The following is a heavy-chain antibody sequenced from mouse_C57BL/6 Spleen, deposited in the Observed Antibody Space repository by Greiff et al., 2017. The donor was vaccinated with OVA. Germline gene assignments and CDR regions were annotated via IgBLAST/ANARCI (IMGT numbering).Heavy chain of an antibody. CDR1: GYAFSSSW. Sequence: LQESGPELVKPGASVKISCKASGYAFSSSWMNWVKQRPGKGLEWIGRIYPGDGDTNYNGKFKGKATLTADKSSSTAYMQLSSLTSEDSAVYFCARWGYDYGGFAYWGQGTLVTVSA. CDR2: IYPGDGDT. J-gene: IGHJ3*01. D-gene: IGHD2-4*01. CDR3: ARWGYDYGGFAY. V-gene: IGHV1-82*01.